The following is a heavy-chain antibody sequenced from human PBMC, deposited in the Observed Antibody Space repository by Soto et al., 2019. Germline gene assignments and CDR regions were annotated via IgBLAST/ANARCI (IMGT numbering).Heavy chain of an antibody. J-gene: IGHJ6*02. V-gene: IGHV3-23*01. CDR1: GFTFSSYA. Sequence: EVQLLESGGGLVQPGGSLRLSCAASGFTFSSYAMSWVRQAPGKGLEWVSAISGSGGSTYYADSVKGRFTISRDNSKNALCLQMNSLRAEDTAVYYCAKSYGDYPYYYYYGMDVWGQGTTVTVSS. D-gene: IGHD4-17*01. CDR3: AKSYGDYPYYYYYGMDV. CDR2: ISGSGGST.